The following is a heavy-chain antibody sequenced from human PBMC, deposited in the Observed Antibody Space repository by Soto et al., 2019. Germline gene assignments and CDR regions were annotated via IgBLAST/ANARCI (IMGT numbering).Heavy chain of an antibody. CDR1: GYSFTNYG. CDR2: ISAYNGDT. Sequence: QDQLVQSGGEVKKPGASVKVSCKASGYSFTNYGITWVRQAPGQGFEWMGWISAYNGDTNYAQKLQGRVTMTTDASTSTAYLELRSRRSDAPAVYYCARDRGVAPPVAGNTHYYYYMDVWGKGTTVTVSS. J-gene: IGHJ6*03. D-gene: IGHD6-19*01. CDR3: ARDRGVAPPVAGNTHYYYYMDV. V-gene: IGHV1-18*01.